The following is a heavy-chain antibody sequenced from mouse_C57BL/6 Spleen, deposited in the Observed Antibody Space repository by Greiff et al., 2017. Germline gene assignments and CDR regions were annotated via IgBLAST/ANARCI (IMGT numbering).Heavy chain of an antibody. CDR2: IYPSDSET. CDR1: GYTFTSYW. CDR3: ASVRSSNGY. D-gene: IGHD1-1*01. J-gene: IGHJ2*01. Sequence: QVQLQQPGAELVRPGSSVKLSCKASGYTFTSYWMDWVKQRPGQGLEWIGNIYPSDSETHYNQKFKDKATLTVDKSSSTAYMQLSSLTSEDSAVYYCASVRSSNGYWGQGTTLTVSS. V-gene: IGHV1-61*01.